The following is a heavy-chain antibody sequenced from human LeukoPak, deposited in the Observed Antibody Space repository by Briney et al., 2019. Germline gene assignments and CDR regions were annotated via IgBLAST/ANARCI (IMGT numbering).Heavy chain of an antibody. J-gene: IGHJ4*02. V-gene: IGHV3-23*01. Sequence: PGGSLRLSCAASGFTFSSHGMNWVRQAPGKGLEWVSSIFPSGGEIHYADSVRGRFTISRDNSKSILSLQMNSLRAEDTAIYYCATYRQVLLPFESWGQGTLVTVSS. D-gene: IGHD5-18*01. CDR1: GFTFSSHG. CDR2: IFPSGGEI. CDR3: ATYRQVLLPFES.